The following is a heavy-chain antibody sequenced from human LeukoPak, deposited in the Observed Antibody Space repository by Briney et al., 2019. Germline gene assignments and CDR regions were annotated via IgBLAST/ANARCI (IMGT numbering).Heavy chain of an antibody. J-gene: IGHJ4*02. CDR3: SRTITKRASGSYFHFDY. V-gene: IGHV3-48*03. Sequence: GGSLRLSCAASGFTFSSYEMNWVRQAPGKGLEWVSYISSSGSTIYYADSVKGRFSISRDNVKNSLYLQMNSLRAEDTAVYYCSRTITKRASGSYFHFDYWGQGTLVTVSS. D-gene: IGHD1-26*01. CDR1: GFTFSSYE. CDR2: ISSSGSTI.